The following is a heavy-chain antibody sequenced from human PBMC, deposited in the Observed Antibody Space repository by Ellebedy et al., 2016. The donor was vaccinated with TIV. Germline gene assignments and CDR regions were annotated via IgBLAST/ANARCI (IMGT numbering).Heavy chain of an antibody. CDR2: IYYSGST. CDR1: GGAISVIGNF. D-gene: IGHD4/OR15-4a*01. J-gene: IGHJ4*02. CDR3: ARDTGGAFDS. V-gene: IGHV4-31*03. Sequence: SETLSLXXNVSGGAISVIGNFWSWVRQPPGKGLEWIGYIYYSGSTYFNPSLKNRLSMSLDTSKNQYSLKLRSVTAADTAVYFCARDTGGAFDSWGQGTLVTVSS.